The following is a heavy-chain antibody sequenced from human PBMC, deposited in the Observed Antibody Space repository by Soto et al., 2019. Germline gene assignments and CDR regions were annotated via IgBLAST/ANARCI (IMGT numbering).Heavy chain of an antibody. D-gene: IGHD2-21*01. CDR1: GFTFSNYA. Sequence: EVQLVESGGGLVQPGGSLRLSCAASGFTFSNYAMNWARQAPGRGLEWVTHINAPGETKSYSDSVKGRFTISRDDAKNSLYLQMNSLTADDTAIYYCARDPEGINDFDYWGQGTLVTVSS. CDR3: ARDPEGINDFDY. V-gene: IGHV3-48*04. CDR2: INAPGETK. J-gene: IGHJ4*02.